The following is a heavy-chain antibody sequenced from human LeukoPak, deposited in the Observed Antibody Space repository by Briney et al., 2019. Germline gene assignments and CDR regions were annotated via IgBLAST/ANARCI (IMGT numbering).Heavy chain of an antibody. CDR3: ERTYSSGWYGSVDY. Sequence: GSLRLSCSASGFAFSGYATHWVRQAPARGLESVSGISSNGDSTSYADYVKGRFTISRDNSNNTLCLQMISMRGEDTDVYYCERTYSSGWYGSVDYWGQGTLVTVTS. J-gene: IGHJ4*02. CDR1: GFAFSGYA. V-gene: IGHV3-64D*06. CDR2: ISSNGDST. D-gene: IGHD6-19*01.